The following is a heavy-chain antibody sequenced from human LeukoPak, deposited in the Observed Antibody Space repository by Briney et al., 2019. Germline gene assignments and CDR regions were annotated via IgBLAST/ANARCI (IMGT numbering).Heavy chain of an antibody. CDR1: GFTFSSYA. D-gene: IGHD6-13*01. J-gene: IGHJ4*02. Sequence: PGGSLILSCAASGFTFSSYAVSWVRQAPGKGLEWVSSLSGSGGTTYYADSVKGRFTISRDNANNRLYLQMNIVRAEDTALYYCAKDVLDSINWSRGDYWGQGTLVTVSS. V-gene: IGHV3-23*01. CDR2: LSGSGGTT. CDR3: AKDVLDSINWSRGDY.